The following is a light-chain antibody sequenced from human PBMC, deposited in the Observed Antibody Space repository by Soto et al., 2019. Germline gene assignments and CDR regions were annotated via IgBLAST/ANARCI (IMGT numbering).Light chain of an antibody. CDR1: QSISSY. V-gene: IGKV1-39*01. CDR3: QQSSSTPGT. CDR2: DAS. Sequence: DIQMTQSPSSLSASVGDRVTITCRASQSISSYLNWYQQKPGKAPKLLIYDASSLQSGVPSRFSGSGSGTDFTLTISSLQPEDFATYYCQQSSSTPGTFGQGTKVDIK. J-gene: IGKJ1*01.